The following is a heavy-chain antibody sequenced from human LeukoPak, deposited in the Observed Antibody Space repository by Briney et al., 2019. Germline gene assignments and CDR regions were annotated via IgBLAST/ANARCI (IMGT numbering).Heavy chain of an antibody. Sequence: ASVKVSCKASVYIFTSYYMHWVRQAPGQGPEWMGIINPSGGSTSYAQKFQGRVTMTRDTSTSTVYMELSSLRSEDTAVYYCARYYYDSSGLDYWGQGTLVTVSS. CDR2: INPSGGST. V-gene: IGHV1-46*01. CDR1: VYIFTSYY. D-gene: IGHD3-22*01. J-gene: IGHJ4*02. CDR3: ARYYYDSSGLDY.